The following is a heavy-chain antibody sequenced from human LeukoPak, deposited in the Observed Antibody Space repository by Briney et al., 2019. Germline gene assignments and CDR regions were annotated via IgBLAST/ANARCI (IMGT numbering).Heavy chain of an antibody. V-gene: IGHV4-34*01. CDR2: INHSGST. Sequence: SETLSLTCAVCGGYFSGYYLRLIRQPPGKGLEWIGEINHSGSTNYNPSLKSRVTISVDTSKNQFSLKLSSVTAADTAVYYCARLNYGDYALVGWGQGTLVTVSS. J-gene: IGHJ4*02. D-gene: IGHD4-17*01. CDR3: ARLNYGDYALVG. CDR1: GGYFSGYY.